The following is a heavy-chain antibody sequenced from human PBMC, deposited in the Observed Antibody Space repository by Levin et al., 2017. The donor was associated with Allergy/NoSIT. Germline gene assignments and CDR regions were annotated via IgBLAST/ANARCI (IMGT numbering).Heavy chain of an antibody. D-gene: IGHD2-2*01. Sequence: GGSLRLSCAASGFTFSSYWMHWVRQAPGKGLVWVSRIKSDGSETNYGDSVKGRFTISRDNAKKTLYLQMNSLRAEDTAVYYCARDRNFKFSSTSCYVAFDIWGQGTMVTVSS. CDR2: IKSDGSET. CDR1: GFTFSSYW. CDR3: ARDRNFKFSSTSCYVAFDI. V-gene: IGHV3-74*01. J-gene: IGHJ3*02.